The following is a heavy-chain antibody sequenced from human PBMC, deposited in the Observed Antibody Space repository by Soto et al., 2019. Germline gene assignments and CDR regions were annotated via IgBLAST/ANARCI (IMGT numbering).Heavy chain of an antibody. D-gene: IGHD3-22*01. CDR1: GFTFSSYA. V-gene: IGHV3-30-3*01. Sequence: QVQLVESGGGVVQPGRSLRLSCAASGFTFSSYAMHWVRQAPGKGLEWVAVISYDGSNKYYADSVKGRFTISRDNSKNTXYXRMNSLRAEDTAVYYCARSTEYYYDSSGYPSFAFDIWGQGTMVTVSS. J-gene: IGHJ3*02. CDR3: ARSTEYYYDSSGYPSFAFDI. CDR2: ISYDGSNK.